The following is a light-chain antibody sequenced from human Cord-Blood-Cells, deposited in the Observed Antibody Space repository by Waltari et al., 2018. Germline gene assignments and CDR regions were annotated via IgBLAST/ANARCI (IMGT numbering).Light chain of an antibody. CDR1: QSISSW. CDR2: DAS. CDR3: QQYNSYSLT. J-gene: IGKJ4*01. Sequence: DIQMTQSPSTLSATVGDRVTITCRASQSISSWLAWYQQKPGKAPKLLIYDASSLESGVPSRFSGSGSGTEFTLTISSLQPDDFATYYCQQYNSYSLTFGGGTKVEIK. V-gene: IGKV1-5*01.